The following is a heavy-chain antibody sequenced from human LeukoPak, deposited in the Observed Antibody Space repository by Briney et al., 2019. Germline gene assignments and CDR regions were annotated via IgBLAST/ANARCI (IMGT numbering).Heavy chain of an antibody. V-gene: IGHV1-69*05. CDR1: GGTFSSYA. D-gene: IGHD5-12*01. Sequence: SVKVSCKASGGTFSSYAISWVRQAPGQGLEWMGGIIPIFGTANYAQKFQGRVTITRDTSASTAYMELSSLRSEDTAVYYCAGLGYSGYDYWFDPWGQGTLVTVSS. CDR2: IIPIFGTA. J-gene: IGHJ5*02. CDR3: AGLGYSGYDYWFDP.